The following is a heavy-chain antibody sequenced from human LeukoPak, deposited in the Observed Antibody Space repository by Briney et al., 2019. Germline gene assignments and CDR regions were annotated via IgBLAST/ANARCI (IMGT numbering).Heavy chain of an antibody. V-gene: IGHV1-2*02. CDR1: GYTFTGYY. Sequence: ASVKVSCKASGYTFTGYYMHWVRQAPGQGLEWMGWINPNSGGTNYAQKFQGRVTMTRDTSISTAYMELSRLRSDDTAVYYCARDQEGRHRSIAVAGTRVFDYWGQGTLVTVSS. CDR2: INPNSGGT. J-gene: IGHJ4*02. CDR3: ARDQEGRHRSIAVAGTRVFDY. D-gene: IGHD6-19*01.